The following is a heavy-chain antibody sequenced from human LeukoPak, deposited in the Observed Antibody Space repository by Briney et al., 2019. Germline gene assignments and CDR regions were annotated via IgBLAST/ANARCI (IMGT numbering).Heavy chain of an antibody. CDR2: MNPNSGNT. CDR1: GYTFTSYD. CDR3: AKGQTRITMIVVVQEDAYFDY. Sequence: ASVKVSCKASGYTFTSYDINWVRQATGQGLEWMGWMNPNSGNTGYAQKFQGRVTITRNTSISTAYMELSSLRSEDTAVYYCAKGQTRITMIVVVQEDAYFDYWGQGTLVTVSS. V-gene: IGHV1-8*03. J-gene: IGHJ4*02. D-gene: IGHD3-22*01.